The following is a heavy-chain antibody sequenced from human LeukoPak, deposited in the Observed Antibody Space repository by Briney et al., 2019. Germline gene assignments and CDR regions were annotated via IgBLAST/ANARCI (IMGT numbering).Heavy chain of an antibody. CDR1: GFTFRSYN. D-gene: IGHD6-19*01. CDR2: ISSSSSSI. CDR3: ARDQGGGWWAY. J-gene: IGHJ4*02. Sequence: GGSLRLSCAASGFTFRSYNFHWVRQAPGKGLEWVSFISSSSSSIYYADSVKGRFTISRDNAKNSLYLQMNSLRAEDTAVYYCARDQGGGWWAYWGQGTLVTVSS. V-gene: IGHV3-21*01.